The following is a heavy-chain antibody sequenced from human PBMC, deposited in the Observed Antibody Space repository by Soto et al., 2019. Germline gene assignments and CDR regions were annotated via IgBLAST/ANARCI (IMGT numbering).Heavy chain of an antibody. J-gene: IGHJ5*02. V-gene: IGHV3-15*07. Sequence: GGSLRLSCAASGFTFSNAWMNWVRQAPGKGLEWVGRIKSKTDGGTTDYAAPVKGRFTISRDDSKNTLYLQMNSLKTEDTAVYSCTTRVRIAAAAPGPWSQGTLVTVSS. CDR2: IKSKTDGGTT. CDR3: TTRVRIAAAAPGP. CDR1: GFTFSNAW. D-gene: IGHD6-13*01.